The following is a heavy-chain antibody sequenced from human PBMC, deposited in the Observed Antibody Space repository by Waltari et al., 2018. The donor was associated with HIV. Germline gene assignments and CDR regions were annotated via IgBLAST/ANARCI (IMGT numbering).Heavy chain of an antibody. CDR2: AIPMFGTA. D-gene: IGHD3-10*01. V-gene: IGHV1-69*08. CDR1: GGAFVSHT. Sequence: QVQLVQSGAEVKRPGSSVKVSCKASGGAFVSHTINRVRQAPGQGLEWMGRAIPMFGTANYAQKFQGRVTITADKSTSTAYMELNGLRFDDTAVYYCASARETMGVDFDSWGQGTLVTVS. CDR3: ASARETMGVDFDS. J-gene: IGHJ5*01.